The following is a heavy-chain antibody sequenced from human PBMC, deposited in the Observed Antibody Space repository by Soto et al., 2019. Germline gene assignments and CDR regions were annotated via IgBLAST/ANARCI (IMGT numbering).Heavy chain of an antibody. CDR1: GYSFSSYW. J-gene: IGHJ3*02. Sequence: GESLKISCKGSGYSFSSYWISWARQMRGKGLEWMGRIDPSDSYTNYSPSFQGHVTISGDKSISTAYLQWSSLKASDTAMYYCARRLGGSDDCDADAFDIWGQGTMVTVSS. CDR3: ARRLGGSDDCDADAFDI. D-gene: IGHD2-21*01. V-gene: IGHV5-10-1*01. CDR2: IDPSDSYT.